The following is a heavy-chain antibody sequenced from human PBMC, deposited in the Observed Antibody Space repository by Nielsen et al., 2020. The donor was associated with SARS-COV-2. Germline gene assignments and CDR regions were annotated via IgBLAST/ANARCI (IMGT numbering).Heavy chain of an antibody. CDR2: FYSGGTT. J-gene: IGHJ4*02. Sequence: GGSLRLSCTASGFAFHSHSMVWVRQAPGKRLEWVSVFYSGGTTLYADSVKGRFIISRDNSRNTLYLQMNSLRVEDTAMYYCARDSQWELLDYWGQGTLVTVSS. CDR1: GFAFHSHS. D-gene: IGHD1-26*01. CDR3: ARDSQWELLDY. V-gene: IGHV3-53*01.